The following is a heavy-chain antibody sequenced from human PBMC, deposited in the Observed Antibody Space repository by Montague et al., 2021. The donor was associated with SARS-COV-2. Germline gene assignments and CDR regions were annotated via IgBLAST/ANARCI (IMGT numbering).Heavy chain of an antibody. V-gene: IGHV4-34*01. CDR2: INHSGST. D-gene: IGHD2-21*02. Sequence: SETLSLTCAVYGGSFSGYYWSWIRQLPGKGLEWIGEINHSGSTNYNPSLKSRVTISVDTSKNQFSLKLSSVTAADTAVYYCARGLIVVVTAIPWYFDLWGRGTLVTVSS. CDR1: GGSFSGYY. CDR3: ARGLIVVVTAIPWYFDL. J-gene: IGHJ2*01.